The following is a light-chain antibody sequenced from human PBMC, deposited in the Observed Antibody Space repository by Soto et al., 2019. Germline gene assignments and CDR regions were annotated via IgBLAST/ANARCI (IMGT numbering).Light chain of an antibody. V-gene: IGKV3-20*01. J-gene: IGKJ4*01. Sequence: EIVLTQSPGTLSLSPGERATLSCTASQSVSSSYLAWYQQKPGQAPRLLIYHASSRATGIPDRFSGSGSGTDFTLTISRLEPEDFAVYYCQQYGSSPLTFGGGTKVEIK. CDR2: HAS. CDR3: QQYGSSPLT. CDR1: QSVSSSY.